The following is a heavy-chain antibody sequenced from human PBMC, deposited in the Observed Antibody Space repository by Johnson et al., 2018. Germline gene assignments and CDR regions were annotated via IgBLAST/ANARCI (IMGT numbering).Heavy chain of an antibody. CDR3: AKGGTIFGGPMRYMDV. Sequence: VQLQESGGGLVQPGRSLRLSCAASGFTFDDYAMHWVRQTPGKGLEWVSGINWNSGSRDYADSVKGRFTISRDNAKNSLYLQMNSLGAEDTALYYCAKGGTIFGGPMRYMDVWGKGTTVTVSS. V-gene: IGHV3-9*01. CDR2: INWNSGSR. CDR1: GFTFDDYA. D-gene: IGHD3-3*01. J-gene: IGHJ6*03.